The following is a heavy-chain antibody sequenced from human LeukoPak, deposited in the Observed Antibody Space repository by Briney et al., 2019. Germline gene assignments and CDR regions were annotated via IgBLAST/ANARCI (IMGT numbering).Heavy chain of an antibody. D-gene: IGHD3-10*01. CDR1: GFTFSSYG. CDR2: ISSSSSYI. J-gene: IGHJ5*02. CDR3: ARHHISVLWFGDNWFDP. V-gene: IGHV3-21*01. Sequence: GGSLRLSCAASGFTFSSYGMSWVRQAPGKGLEWVSSISSSSSYIYYADSVKGRFTISRDNAKNSLYLQMNSLRAEDTAVYYCARHHISVLWFGDNWFDPWGQGTLVTVSS.